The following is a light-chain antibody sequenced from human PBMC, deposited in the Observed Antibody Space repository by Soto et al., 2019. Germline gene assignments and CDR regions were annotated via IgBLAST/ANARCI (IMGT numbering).Light chain of an antibody. J-gene: IGKJ4*01. CDR1: QSVDRY. V-gene: IGKV3-15*01. Sequence: EIVLTQSPATLSLSPGERATLSCRASQSVDRYVAWYQQKVGQAPRLLIYDAYSRATGVPTRFSGSRSGAEFTITINSLQYEDFAVYYCQHYNNWQLNFGGGNKV. CDR3: QHYNNWQLN. CDR2: DAY.